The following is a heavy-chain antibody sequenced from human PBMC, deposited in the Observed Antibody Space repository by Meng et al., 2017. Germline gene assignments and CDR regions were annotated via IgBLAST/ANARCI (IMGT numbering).Heavy chain of an antibody. V-gene: IGHV4-34*01. J-gene: IGHJ4*02. CDR3: ARKSGPSRKISIAVAGPYYFDY. D-gene: IGHD6-19*01. CDR2: INHSGST. Sequence: GSLRLSCAVYGGSFSGYYWSWIRQPPGKGLEWIGEINHSGSTNYNPSLKSRITISVDTSKNQFSLKLNSVTAADTAVYYCARKSGPSRKISIAVAGPYYFDYWGQGTLVTVSS. CDR1: GGSFSGYY.